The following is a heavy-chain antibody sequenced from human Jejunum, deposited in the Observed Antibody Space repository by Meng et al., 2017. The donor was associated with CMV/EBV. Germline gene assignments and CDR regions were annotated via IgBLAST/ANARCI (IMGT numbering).Heavy chain of an antibody. CDR1: GYTFGAYY. J-gene: IGHJ4*02. V-gene: IGHV1-2*02. D-gene: IGHD2-8*02. Sequence: SVRVSRTASGYTFGAYYTHGVRQAPGQGREWMGWINHSTGGTRYAEKCQGKVTVPRDTSINTAYIELIRLRPDDTAVYYFARDTVHDYWGQGPLVTVSS. CDR2: INHSTGGT. CDR3: ARDTVHDY.